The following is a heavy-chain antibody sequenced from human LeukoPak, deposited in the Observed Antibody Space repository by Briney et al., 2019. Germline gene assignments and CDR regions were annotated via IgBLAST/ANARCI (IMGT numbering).Heavy chain of an antibody. Sequence: GRSLRLSCAASGFTFSSYGMHWVRQAPGKGLEWVAVISYDGSNKYCADSVKGRFTISRDNFKNTLYLQMNSLRAEDTAVYYCAKSHLYSSSWKRPLDYWGQGTLVTVSS. V-gene: IGHV3-30*18. CDR1: GFTFSSYG. CDR2: ISYDGSNK. J-gene: IGHJ4*02. CDR3: AKSHLYSSSWKRPLDY. D-gene: IGHD6-13*01.